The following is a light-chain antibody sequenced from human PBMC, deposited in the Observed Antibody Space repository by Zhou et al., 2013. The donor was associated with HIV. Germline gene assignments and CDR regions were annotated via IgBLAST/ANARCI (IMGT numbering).Light chain of an antibody. CDR2: EGS. Sequence: DIQMTQSPSSLSAYVGDRVIITCQASQDISNYINWYQQKPGKAPKLLIYEGSNLETGVPSRFSGTGSGTDFTLTITSLQPADSATYYCQQGYTTPPTFGLGTKLEI. V-gene: IGKV1-39*01. CDR1: QDISNY. CDR3: QQGYTTPPT. J-gene: IGKJ2*01.